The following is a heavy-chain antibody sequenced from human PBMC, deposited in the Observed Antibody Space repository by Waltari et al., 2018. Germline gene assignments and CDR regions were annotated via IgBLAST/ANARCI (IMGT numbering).Heavy chain of an antibody. CDR2: ISAYNGNT. CDR1: GYTFTSFA. CDR3: ARDSGIPGAYGAHREFDY. D-gene: IGHD4-17*01. V-gene: IGHV1-18*01. J-gene: IGHJ4*02. Sequence: QVQLVQSGAEVKKPGASVKVSCKASGYTFTSFAIRWVRQAPGQGLEWMGWISAYNGNTNLAQKLQGRVTMTTDSSTSTAYMELRSLRSDDTAVFYCARDSGIPGAYGAHREFDYWGQGTLVTVSS.